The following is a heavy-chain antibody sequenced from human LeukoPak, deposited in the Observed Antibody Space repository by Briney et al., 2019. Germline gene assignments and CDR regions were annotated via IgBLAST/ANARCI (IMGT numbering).Heavy chain of an antibody. Sequence: GGSLRLSCAASGFTFSGSAMHWVRQASEKGLEWVGRIRSKANSYATAYAASVKGRFTISRDDSKNTAYLQMNSLKTEDTAVYYCTRNGYTAMTIFDYWGQGTLVTVSS. J-gene: IGHJ4*02. CDR3: TRNGYTAMTIFDY. V-gene: IGHV3-73*01. CDR1: GFTFSGSA. CDR2: IRSKANSYAT. D-gene: IGHD5-18*01.